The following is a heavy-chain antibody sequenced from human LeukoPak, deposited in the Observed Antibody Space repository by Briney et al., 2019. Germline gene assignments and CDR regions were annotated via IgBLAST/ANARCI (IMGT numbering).Heavy chain of an antibody. V-gene: IGHV3-30*18. CDR3: AKDKVKVVVTAPFDY. CDR2: ISYDGSNK. Sequence: PGGSLRLSCAASGFTFSSYGMHWVRQAPGKGLEWVAVISYDGSNKYYADSVKGRFTISRDNSKNTLYLQMNSLRAEDTAVYYCAKDKVKVVVTAPFDYWGQGTLVTVSS. CDR1: GFTFSSYG. J-gene: IGHJ4*02. D-gene: IGHD2-21*02.